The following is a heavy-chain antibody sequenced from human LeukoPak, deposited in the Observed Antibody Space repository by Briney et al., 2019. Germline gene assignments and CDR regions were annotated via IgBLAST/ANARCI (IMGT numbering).Heavy chain of an antibody. CDR2: ISWDGGST. CDR1: GFTFDDCT. CDR3: AKGRTDYYGSGSYYLDY. J-gene: IGHJ4*02. Sequence: GGSLRLSCAASGFTFDDCTMHWVRQAPGKGLEWVSLISWDGGSTYYADSVKGRFTISRDNSKNSLYLQMNSLRTEDTALYYCAKGRTDYYGSGSYYLDYWGQGTLVTVSS. D-gene: IGHD3-10*01. V-gene: IGHV3-43*01.